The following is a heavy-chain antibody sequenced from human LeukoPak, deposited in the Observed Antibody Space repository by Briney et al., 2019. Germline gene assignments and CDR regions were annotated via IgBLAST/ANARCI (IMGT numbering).Heavy chain of an antibody. J-gene: IGHJ3*02. CDR1: GGSISSGGYS. CDR3: ARDIGVVVVAVGAFDI. CDR2: IYHSGST. Sequence: SETLSLTCAVSGGSISSGGYSWSWIRQPPGKGLEWIGYIYHSGSTYYNPSLKSRVTISVDTFKNQFSLKLSSVTAADTAVYYCARDIGVVVVAVGAFDIWGQGTMVTVSS. V-gene: IGHV4-30-2*01. D-gene: IGHD2-15*01.